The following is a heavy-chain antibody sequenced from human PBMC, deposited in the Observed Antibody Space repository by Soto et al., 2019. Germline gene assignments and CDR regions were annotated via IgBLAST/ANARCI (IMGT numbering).Heavy chain of an antibody. J-gene: IGHJ6*02. CDR3: ARGNHYYGMDV. V-gene: IGHV4-34*01. CDR1: GGSFTDYY. Sequence: QVQLQQWGAGLLKPAETLSLTCAVYGGSFTDYYSTWIRQPPGKGMEWIGENSHSVATNYNPSLKSRVTLSEDTSKKQVSLKVASVTAADTAVFYCARGNHYYGMDVWGQGTTVTVSS. CDR2: NSHSVAT.